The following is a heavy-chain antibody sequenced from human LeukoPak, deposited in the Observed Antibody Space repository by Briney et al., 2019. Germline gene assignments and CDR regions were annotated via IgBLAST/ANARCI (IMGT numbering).Heavy chain of an antibody. Sequence: GGSLRFSCTASGFTFSNAWMSWVRQAPGKGLEWVGRIKIETDGGTADYAAPVQGRFIISRDDSKNTLYLHMNSLKTEDTGVYYCACDGFRPNWFDPWGQGTLVTVSS. D-gene: IGHD3-10*01. CDR3: ACDGFRPNWFDP. J-gene: IGHJ5*02. CDR2: IKIETDGGTA. CDR1: GFTFSNAW. V-gene: IGHV3-15*01.